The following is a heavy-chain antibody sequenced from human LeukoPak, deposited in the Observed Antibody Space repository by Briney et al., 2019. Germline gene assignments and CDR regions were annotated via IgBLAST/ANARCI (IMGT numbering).Heavy chain of an antibody. V-gene: IGHV3-9*01. J-gene: IGHJ4*02. D-gene: IGHD3-3*01. Sequence: GGSLRLSCAASGFTFDDYAMHWVRQAPGKGLEWVSGISWNSGSIGYADSVKGRFTISRDNSKSTVLLQMNSLRAEDTAVYYCAKDKGLTIFGVVSLDYWGQGTLVTVSS. CDR2: ISWNSGSI. CDR3: AKDKGLTIFGVVSLDY. CDR1: GFTFDDYA.